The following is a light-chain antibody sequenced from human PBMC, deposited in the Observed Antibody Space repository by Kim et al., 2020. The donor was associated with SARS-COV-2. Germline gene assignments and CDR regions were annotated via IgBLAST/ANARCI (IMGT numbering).Light chain of an antibody. CDR2: GAS. V-gene: IGKV3-20*01. J-gene: IGKJ2*01. Sequence: SWSTGERATLSCRASQSISSTYLAWYQQKPGQAPRLRIYGASSRATGIPDRFSGSGSVTDFTLTISRLEPEDFAVYYCHQYDRSRTFGQGTKLEI. CDR1: QSISSTY. CDR3: HQYDRSRT.